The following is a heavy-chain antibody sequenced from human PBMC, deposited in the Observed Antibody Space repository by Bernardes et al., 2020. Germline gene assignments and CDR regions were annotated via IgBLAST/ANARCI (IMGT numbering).Heavy chain of an antibody. CDR1: GFTFSTYW. V-gene: IGHV3-7*01. D-gene: IGHD4-17*01. CDR3: ARGRDYRGQWFDP. Sequence: GGSLRLSCAASGFTFSTYWMSWVRQTPGKGLEWVASIKQDGSAKDYVDSVRGRFTISRDNAKNSLYLQMNSLRVEDTALYSCARGRDYRGQWFDPWGQGTQVTVSS. J-gene: IGHJ5*02. CDR2: IKQDGSAK.